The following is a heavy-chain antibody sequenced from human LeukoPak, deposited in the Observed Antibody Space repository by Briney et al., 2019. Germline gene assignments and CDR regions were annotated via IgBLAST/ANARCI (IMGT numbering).Heavy chain of an antibody. CDR2: ISAYNGNT. Sequence: ASVKVSCKASGYTFTSYGISWVRQAPGQGLEWMGWISAYNGNTNYAQKLQGRVTMTTDTSTSTAYMELRSLRSDDTAMYYCARDLGIVVVTATPYYYYYGMDVWGQGTTVTVSS. CDR3: ARDLGIVVVTATPYYYYYGMDV. CDR1: GYTFTSYG. V-gene: IGHV1-18*01. J-gene: IGHJ6*02. D-gene: IGHD2-21*02.